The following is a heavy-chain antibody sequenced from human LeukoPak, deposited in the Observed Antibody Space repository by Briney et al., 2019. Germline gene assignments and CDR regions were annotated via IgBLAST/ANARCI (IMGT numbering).Heavy chain of an antibody. V-gene: IGHV3-23*01. CDR1: GFTFNKYA. Sequence: GGSLRLTCGASGFTFNKYAMTWVRQAPGKGLEWVSTLSAGGTTDYADSVKGRFTISRDSSKNTLYLLMNSLRAEDTAVYYCTKVPSSLAVADQRYFDYWVREPWSPSPQ. J-gene: IGHJ4*02. CDR3: TKVPSSLAVADQRYFDY. D-gene: IGHD6-19*01. CDR2: LSAGGTT.